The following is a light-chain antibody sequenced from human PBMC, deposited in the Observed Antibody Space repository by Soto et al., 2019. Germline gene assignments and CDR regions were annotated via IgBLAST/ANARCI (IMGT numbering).Light chain of an antibody. CDR3: GTWDSSLSARV. J-gene: IGLJ3*02. CDR1: SSNIGNNY. CDR2: DNN. Sequence: QSVLTQPPSVSAAPGQKVTISCSGSSSNIGNNYVSWYQQLPGTAPKLLIYDNNKRPSGIPDRFSGSKSGTSATLGITGLQTGDEADYYFGTWDSSLSARVFGGGTKVTVL. V-gene: IGLV1-51*01.